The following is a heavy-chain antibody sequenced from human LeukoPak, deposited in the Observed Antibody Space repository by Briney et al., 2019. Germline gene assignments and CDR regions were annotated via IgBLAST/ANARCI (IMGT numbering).Heavy chain of an antibody. CDR3: AKGLGGRYCSSTSCYPLDY. CDR1: QITFSSYA. CDR2: TCGRGGNN. D-gene: IGHD2-2*01. J-gene: IGHJ4*02. V-gene: IGHV3-23*01. Sequence: GGSLRLSCTASQITFSSYAMSWVRQAPGEGLEGVSATCGRGGNNYYADSVKGRLTTHRDNSKNTLYLQMNSLRAEDTAIYYCAKGLGGRYCSSTSCYPLDYWGQGALVTVSS.